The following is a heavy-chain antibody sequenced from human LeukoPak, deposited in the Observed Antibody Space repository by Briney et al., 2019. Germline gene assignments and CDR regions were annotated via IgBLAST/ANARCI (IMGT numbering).Heavy chain of an antibody. D-gene: IGHD2-15*01. Sequence: GGSLRLSCAASGFTFDDYAMHWVRQAPGKGLEWVSGISWNSGSIGYADSVKGRFTISRDNAKNSLYLQMNSLRAEDTALYYCAKDRYCSGGSCYWDAFDYWGQGTLVTVSS. V-gene: IGHV3-9*01. J-gene: IGHJ4*02. CDR2: ISWNSGSI. CDR3: AKDRYCSGGSCYWDAFDY. CDR1: GFTFDDYA.